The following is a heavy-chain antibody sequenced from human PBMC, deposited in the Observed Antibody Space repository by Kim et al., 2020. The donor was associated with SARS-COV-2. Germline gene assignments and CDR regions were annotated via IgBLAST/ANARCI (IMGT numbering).Heavy chain of an antibody. CDR3: AKGGSSGYYVPGWFDP. Sequence: DSVKGRFTISRDNAKNSLYLQMNSLRAEDTALYYCAKGGSSGYYVPGWFDPWGQGTLVTVSS. J-gene: IGHJ5*02. D-gene: IGHD3-22*01. V-gene: IGHV3-9*01.